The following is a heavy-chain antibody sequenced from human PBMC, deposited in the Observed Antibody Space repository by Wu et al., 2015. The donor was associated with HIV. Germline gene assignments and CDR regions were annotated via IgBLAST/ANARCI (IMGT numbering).Heavy chain of an antibody. D-gene: IGHD4-17*01. V-gene: IGHV1-69*13. Sequence: QVQLVQSGAEVKKPGSSVKVSCKASGGTFSSYAISWVRQAPGQGLEWMGRIIPIFGTANYAQKFQGRVTITADESTSTAHMELSSLRSEDTAVYYCARDPRDTDYVWHYFDYWGQGTLVTVSS. CDR1: GGTFSSYA. CDR2: IIPIFGTA. CDR3: ARDPRDTDYVWHYFDY. J-gene: IGHJ4*02.